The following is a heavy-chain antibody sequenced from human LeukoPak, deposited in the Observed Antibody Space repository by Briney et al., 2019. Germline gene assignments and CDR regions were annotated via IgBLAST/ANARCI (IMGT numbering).Heavy chain of an antibody. Sequence: GGSLRLSCAASGFTVSSNYMSWVRQAPGKGLEWVSVIYSGGSTYYADSVKGRFTISRDNSKNTLYLQMNSLRAEDTAVYYCASGQETYCGGDCSLTGYWGQGTLVTVSS. V-gene: IGHV3-53*01. CDR3: ASGQETYCGGDCSLTGY. D-gene: IGHD2-21*02. CDR2: IYSGGST. J-gene: IGHJ4*02. CDR1: GFTVSSNY.